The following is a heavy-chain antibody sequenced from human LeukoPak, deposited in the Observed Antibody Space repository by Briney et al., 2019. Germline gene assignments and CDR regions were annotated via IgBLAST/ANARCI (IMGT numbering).Heavy chain of an antibody. D-gene: IGHD3-22*01. V-gene: IGHV5-51*01. Sequence: GESLKISCEGSGYRFTSYCGAGVGQMPGKGLDWMGIIYPGDSDTRYSPSLHGKVIISADKSIYTAYLQWSSLNASDTAMYYCARLYYYDSSGCGSFDYWGQGTLVTVSS. CDR2: IYPGDSDT. J-gene: IGHJ4*02. CDR3: ARLYYYDSSGCGSFDY. CDR1: GYRFTSYC.